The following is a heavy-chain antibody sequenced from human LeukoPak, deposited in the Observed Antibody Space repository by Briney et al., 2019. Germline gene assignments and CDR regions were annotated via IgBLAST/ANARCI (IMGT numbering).Heavy chain of an antibody. D-gene: IGHD3-16*01. CDR2: INHSGST. V-gene: IGHV4-39*07. CDR1: GGSISSSSYY. J-gene: IGHJ6*03. CDR3: ARGGTGLASRRLGYYYMDV. Sequence: SETLSLTCTVSGGSISSSSYYWSWIRQPPGKGLEWIGEINHSGSTNYNPSLKSRVTISVDTSKNQFSLKLSSVTAADTAVYYCARGGTGLASRRLGYYYMDVWGKGTTVTVSS.